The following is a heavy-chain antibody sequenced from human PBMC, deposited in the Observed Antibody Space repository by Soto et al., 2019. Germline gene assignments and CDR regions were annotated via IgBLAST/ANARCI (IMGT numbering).Heavy chain of an antibody. J-gene: IGHJ6*02. Sequence: QVQLQESGPGLVKPSQTLSLTCTVSGDSIGSGAYYWSWIRQHPGKGLEWIGYIYYSGSTYHNPSLKSRVTISVDTSKTQVSLKLSSVTAADTAVYYCARVRRDCSSARCPYYYYGMDVWGQGTMVTVSS. D-gene: IGHD2-2*01. CDR3: ARVRRDCSSARCPYYYYGMDV. CDR2: IYYSGST. CDR1: GDSIGSGAYY. V-gene: IGHV4-31*03.